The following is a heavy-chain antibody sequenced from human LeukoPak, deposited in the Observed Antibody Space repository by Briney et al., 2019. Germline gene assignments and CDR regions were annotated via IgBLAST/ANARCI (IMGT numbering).Heavy chain of an antibody. CDR2: INPNSGGT. CDR1: GYTFIGYY. D-gene: IGHD3-9*01. CDR3: ARDGDYDILTGHPDY. Sequence: ASVKVSCKASGYTFIGYYMHWVRQAPGQGLEWMGWINPNSGGTNYAQKFQGRVTMTRDTSISTAYMELSRLRSDDTAVYYCARDGDYDILTGHPDYWGQGTLVTVSS. V-gene: IGHV1-2*02. J-gene: IGHJ4*02.